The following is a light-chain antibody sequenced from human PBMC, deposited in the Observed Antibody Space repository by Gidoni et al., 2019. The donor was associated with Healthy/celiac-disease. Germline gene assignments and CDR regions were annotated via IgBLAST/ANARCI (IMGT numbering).Light chain of an antibody. CDR3: QQYYSTPYT. CDR1: QSVLYSSNNKNY. Sequence: DIVMTQSPDSLSVSLGERATINCKSSQSVLYSSNNKNYLAWYQQKPGQPPKLIIYWASTRESGVPDRFSGSGAGTEFTLTISSLQAEDVAVYYCQQYYSTPYTFXXXTKLEIK. CDR2: WAS. V-gene: IGKV4-1*01. J-gene: IGKJ2*01.